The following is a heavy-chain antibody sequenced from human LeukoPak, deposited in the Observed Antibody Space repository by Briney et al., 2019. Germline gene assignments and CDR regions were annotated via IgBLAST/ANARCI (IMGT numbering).Heavy chain of an antibody. V-gene: IGHV3-33*01. Sequence: GGSLRLSCAASGFTFSNYGMHWVRQVPGKGLEWVAAIWFDGIRKYYADSVKGRLTISRDNSKNTLYLQMNSLRAEDTAVYYCARDLEDSSPFGAFDMWGQGTMVTVSS. CDR2: IWFDGIRK. D-gene: IGHD3-22*01. CDR1: GFTFSNYG. CDR3: ARDLEDSSPFGAFDM. J-gene: IGHJ3*02.